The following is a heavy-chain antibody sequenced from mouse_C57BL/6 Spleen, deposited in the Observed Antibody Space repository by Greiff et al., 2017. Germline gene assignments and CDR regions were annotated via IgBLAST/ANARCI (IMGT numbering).Heavy chain of an antibody. CDR3: ARKAMDY. V-gene: IGHV5-6*01. J-gene: IGHJ4*01. CDR2: ISSGGSYT. CDR1: GFTFSSYG. Sequence: EVHLVESGGDLVKPGGSLKLSCAASGFTFSSYGMSWVRQTPDQRLEWVATISSGGSYTYYPDSVKGRFTISRDKAKNTLYLQMSSLKSEDTAMYYCARKAMDYWGQGTSVTVSS.